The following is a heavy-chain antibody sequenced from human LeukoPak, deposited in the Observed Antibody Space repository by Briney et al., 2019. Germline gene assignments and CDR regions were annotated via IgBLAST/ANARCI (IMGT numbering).Heavy chain of an antibody. CDR3: ARGGYSIAAAGRGDY. CDR1: GFTFDGYG. D-gene: IGHD6-13*01. J-gene: IGHJ4*02. V-gene: IGHV3-20*04. Sequence: GGSLRLSCAASGFTFDGYGMSWVRQAPGKGLEWVSGINWNGGSTGYADSVKGRFTISRDNAKSSLYLQMNSLRAEDTALYYCARGGYSIAAAGRGDYWGQGTLVTVSS. CDR2: INWNGGST.